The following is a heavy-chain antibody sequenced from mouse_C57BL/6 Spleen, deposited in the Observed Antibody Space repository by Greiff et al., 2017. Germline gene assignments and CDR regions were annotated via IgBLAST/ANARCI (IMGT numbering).Heavy chain of an antibody. Sequence: QVQLQQSGAELAKPGASVKLSCKASGYTFTSYWMHWVKQRPGQGLEWIGYINPSSGYTKYNQKFKDKATLTADKSSSTAYMQLSSLTYEDSAVYYCARDYHSNYYAMDYWGQGTSVTVSS. V-gene: IGHV1-7*01. J-gene: IGHJ4*01. CDR2: INPSSGYT. D-gene: IGHD2-5*01. CDR3: ARDYHSNYYAMDY. CDR1: GYTFTSYW.